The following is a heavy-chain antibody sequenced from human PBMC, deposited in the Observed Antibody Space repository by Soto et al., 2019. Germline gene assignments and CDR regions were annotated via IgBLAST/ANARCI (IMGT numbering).Heavy chain of an antibody. CDR2: INGYNGNT. Sequence: QVQLVQSGAEVKKPGASVKVSCKASGYTFSTYGISWVRQAPGQGLEWMGWINGYNGNTNYAPKLQGRITMTTDTSTTTAYMELRSLRSDDTAVYDCARMGDVPYYYYGMDVWGQGTTVTVSS. CDR3: ARMGDVPYYYYGMDV. J-gene: IGHJ6*02. CDR1: GYTFSTYG. V-gene: IGHV1-18*01. D-gene: IGHD3-16*01.